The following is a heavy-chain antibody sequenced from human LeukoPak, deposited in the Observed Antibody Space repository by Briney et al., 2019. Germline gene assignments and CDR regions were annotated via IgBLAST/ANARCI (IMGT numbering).Heavy chain of an antibody. V-gene: IGHV3-66*01. D-gene: IGHD5-12*01. J-gene: IGHJ4*02. CDR3: ARDPQANSGLGY. CDR2: IYSGGST. CDR1: EFNFSNYW. Sequence: PGGSLRLSCAASEFNFSNYWMSWVRQAPGKGLEWVSVIYSGGSTYYADPVKGRFTISRDNSKNTLYLQMNSLRAEYTAVYYCARDPQANSGLGYWGQGTLVIVFS.